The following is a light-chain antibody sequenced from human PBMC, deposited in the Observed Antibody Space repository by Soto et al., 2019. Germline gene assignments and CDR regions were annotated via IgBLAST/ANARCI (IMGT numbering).Light chain of an antibody. CDR3: QQYHKWPIT. CDR2: DAS. CDR1: HSVGST. J-gene: IGKJ5*01. V-gene: IGKV3D-15*01. Sequence: ETVMTQSPATLSVSPGESATLSCRASHSVGSTLAWYQQKPGQAPRLLIYDASNRATGIPARFSGSGSGTDFTLTIASLQSEDFAVYYCQQYHKWPITFGQGTRLEIK.